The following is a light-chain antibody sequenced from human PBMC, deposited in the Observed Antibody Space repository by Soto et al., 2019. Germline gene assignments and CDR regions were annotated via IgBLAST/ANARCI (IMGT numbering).Light chain of an antibody. V-gene: IGLV2-8*01. J-gene: IGLJ2*01. CDR1: SNNY. Sequence: QSALTQPPSASGSLGQSVTISCTGFSNNYVSWYQQHPDKAPKLMIYEVTKRPSGVPDRFSGSKSGDMASLTVSGLQAEDEADYYCNSYAGNNNILFGGGTKVTVL. CDR2: EVT. CDR3: NSYAGNNNIL.